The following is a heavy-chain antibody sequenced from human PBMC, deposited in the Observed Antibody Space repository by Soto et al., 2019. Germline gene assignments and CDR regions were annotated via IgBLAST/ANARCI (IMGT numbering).Heavy chain of an antibody. CDR3: ARDPYGDYAPAYYFDS. D-gene: IGHD4-17*01. CDR2: IWYDGSNK. Sequence: GGSLRLSCAASGFTFSSSGMHWVRQAPGKGLEWVAVIWYDGSNKYYADSVKGRFTISRDNSKNTLYLQMNSLRAEDTAVYYRARDPYGDYAPAYYFDSWGQGTLVTVSS. CDR1: GFTFSSSG. V-gene: IGHV3-33*01. J-gene: IGHJ4*02.